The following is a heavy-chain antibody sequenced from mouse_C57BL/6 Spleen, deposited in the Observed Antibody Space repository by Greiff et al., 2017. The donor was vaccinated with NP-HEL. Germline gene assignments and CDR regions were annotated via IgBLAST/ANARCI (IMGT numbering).Heavy chain of an antibody. V-gene: IGHV1-72*01. CDR3: AKRGNIYYDYDDAMDY. D-gene: IGHD2-4*01. CDR1: GYTFTSYW. CDR2: IDPNSGGT. Sequence: QVKLQQSGAELVKPGASVKLSCKASGYTFTSYWMHWVKQRPGRGLEWIGRIDPNSGGTKYNEKFKSKATLTVDKPSSTAYMQLSSLTTEDSTVYYCAKRGNIYYDYDDAMDYWGQGTSVTVSS. J-gene: IGHJ4*01.